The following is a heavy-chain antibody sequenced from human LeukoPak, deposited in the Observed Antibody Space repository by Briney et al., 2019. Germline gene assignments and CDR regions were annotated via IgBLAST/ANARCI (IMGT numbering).Heavy chain of an antibody. V-gene: IGHV3-11*01. Sequence: KPGGSLRLSCAASGFTFTDYYMTWIRQAPGKGLEYISYISRSGYSIDYADSVKGRFTISRDNAKNSLFLQMSSLRVEDTAVYYCARAFIAARPDFWGQGTLVTVSS. CDR2: ISRSGYSI. J-gene: IGHJ4*02. D-gene: IGHD6-13*01. CDR3: ARAFIAARPDF. CDR1: GFTFTDYY.